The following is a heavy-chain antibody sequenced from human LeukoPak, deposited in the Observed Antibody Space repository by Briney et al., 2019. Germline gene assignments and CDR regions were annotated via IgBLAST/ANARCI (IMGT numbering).Heavy chain of an antibody. D-gene: IGHD2-2*01. Sequence: SETLSLTCTVSGGSINSYYWSWIRQPPGKGLEWIGYIYYSGSTNYSPSLKSRVTISVDTSKNQFSLKLSSVTAADTAVYYCARDPSYHGGYFDYWGQGTLVTVFS. J-gene: IGHJ4*02. V-gene: IGHV4-59*01. CDR3: ARDPSYHGGYFDY. CDR2: IYYSGST. CDR1: GGSINSYY.